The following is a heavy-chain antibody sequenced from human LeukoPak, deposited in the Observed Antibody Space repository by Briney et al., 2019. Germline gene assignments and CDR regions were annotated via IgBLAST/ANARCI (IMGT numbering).Heavy chain of an antibody. CDR2: ISGSGAST. Sequence: PGGSLRLSCAASGFTFSSYAMSWVRQAPGKGLEWVSAISGSGASTNYADSVKGRFTISRDNSKNTLYLQMSSLRAEDTAVYYCVKDFSYDNSGLDYWGQGTLVTVSS. CDR3: VKDFSYDNSGLDY. J-gene: IGHJ4*02. D-gene: IGHD3-22*01. V-gene: IGHV3-23*01. CDR1: GFTFSSYA.